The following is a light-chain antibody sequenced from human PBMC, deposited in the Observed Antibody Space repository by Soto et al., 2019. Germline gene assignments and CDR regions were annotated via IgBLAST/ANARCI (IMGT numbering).Light chain of an antibody. V-gene: IGLV1-44*01. Sequence: QSVLTQPPSASXXPGQRVTISCSGSSSNIGSNTVNWYQQLPGTAPKLLIYSNNQRPSGVSDRFSGSKSGTSASLAISGLQSEDEADYYCAAWDDSLNGWVFGGGTKVTVL. J-gene: IGLJ3*02. CDR3: AAWDDSLNGWV. CDR2: SNN. CDR1: SSNIGSNT.